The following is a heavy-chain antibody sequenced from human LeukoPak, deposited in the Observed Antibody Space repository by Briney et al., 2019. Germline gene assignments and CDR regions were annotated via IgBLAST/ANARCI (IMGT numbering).Heavy chain of an antibody. CDR2: ILPDQSEP. CDR1: GYKFSDFW. D-gene: IGHD3-22*01. CDR3: ARWGLEDSSGFFYFDS. Sequence: GESLEIPCKASGYKFSDFWIAWVRQMPGKGLEWMGVILPDQSEPRYHPSFEGQVTISADTSFSTTSLQWTGLKASDSALYFCARWGLEDSSGFFYFDSWGQGTLVTVSS. V-gene: IGHV5-51*01. J-gene: IGHJ4*02.